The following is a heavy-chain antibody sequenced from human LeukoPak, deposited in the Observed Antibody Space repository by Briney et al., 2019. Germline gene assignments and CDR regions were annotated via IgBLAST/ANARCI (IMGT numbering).Heavy chain of an antibody. CDR2: ISAYNGNT. J-gene: IGHJ4*02. V-gene: IGHV1-18*01. CDR1: GYTFTSYG. D-gene: IGHD4-17*01. Sequence: ASVKVSCTASGYTFTSYGISWVRQAPGQGLEWMGWISAYNGNTNYAQKLQGRVTMTTDTSTSTAYMELRSLRSDDTAVYYCARVTVTKYYFDYWGQGTLVTVSS. CDR3: ARVTVTKYYFDY.